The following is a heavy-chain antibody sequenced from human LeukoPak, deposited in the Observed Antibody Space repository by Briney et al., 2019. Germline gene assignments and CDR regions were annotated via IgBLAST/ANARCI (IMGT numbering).Heavy chain of an antibody. CDR3: ARTGPERKDYYYYYMDV. Sequence: ASVKVSCKASGYTFTSYYMHWVRQAPGQGLEWMGGIIPIFGTANYAQKFQGRVTITADESTSTAYMELSSLRSEDTAVYYCARTGPERKDYYYYYMDVWGKGTTVTISS. V-gene: IGHV1-69*13. CDR1: GYTFTSYY. CDR2: IIPIFGTA. D-gene: IGHD2-8*02. J-gene: IGHJ6*03.